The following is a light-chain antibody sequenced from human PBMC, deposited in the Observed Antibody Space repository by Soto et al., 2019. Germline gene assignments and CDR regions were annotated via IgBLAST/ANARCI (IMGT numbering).Light chain of an antibody. V-gene: IGKV3-11*01. J-gene: IGKJ2*01. CDR3: QQHFNWPRFT. CDR1: QSVSSY. Sequence: EIVLTQSPATLSLSPGERATLSCRASQSVSSYLAWYQQKPGQAPRLLIYDASNRDTGIPPRFSGGGSGTDYTLPISSLQPEDFAVTYCQQHFNWPRFTFGQGTKLEIK. CDR2: DAS.